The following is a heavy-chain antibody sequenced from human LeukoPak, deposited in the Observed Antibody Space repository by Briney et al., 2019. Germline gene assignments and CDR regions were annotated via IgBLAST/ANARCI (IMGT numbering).Heavy chain of an antibody. CDR2: VSGSGGNT. D-gene: IGHD6-19*01. J-gene: IGHJ4*02. CDR3: ARGRGYTSGWYGGGRGFDY. Sequence: GGSLRLSCAASGFTFSSYAMSWVRQAPGKGLEWVSAVSGSGGNTFYADSVKGRLTISRDNSKNTLYLQMNSLGAEDTAVYYCARGRGYTSGWYGGGRGFDYWGQGTLVTVSS. V-gene: IGHV3-23*01. CDR1: GFTFSSYA.